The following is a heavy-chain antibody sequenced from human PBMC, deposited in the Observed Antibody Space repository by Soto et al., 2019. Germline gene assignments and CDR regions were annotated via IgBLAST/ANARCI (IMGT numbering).Heavy chain of an antibody. CDR2: IIPIFGTA. CDR1: GYTFTSYG. CDR3: ARDPRYDSSSSDY. D-gene: IGHD3-22*01. V-gene: IGHV1-69*01. Sequence: SVKVSCKASGYTFTSYGISWVRQAPGQGLEWMGGIIPIFGTANYAQKFQGRVTITADVSTSTAYMELSSLRSEDTAVYYCARDPRYDSSSSDYWGQGTLVTVSS. J-gene: IGHJ4*02.